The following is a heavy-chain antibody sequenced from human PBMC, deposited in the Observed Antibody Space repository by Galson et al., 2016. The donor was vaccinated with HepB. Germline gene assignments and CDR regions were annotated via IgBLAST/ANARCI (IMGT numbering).Heavy chain of an antibody. V-gene: IGHV3-9*01. Sequence: SLRLSCAASGFTFDDYAMHWVRQAPGKGLEWVSGISWNSGSIYYADSVKGRFTISRDNAKNSLYMQMNSLRAEDTAVYYCAKDIGVRELLYWGQGTLVTVSS. CDR2: ISWNSGSI. J-gene: IGHJ4*02. CDR1: GFTFDDYA. CDR3: AKDIGVRELLY. D-gene: IGHD3-10*01.